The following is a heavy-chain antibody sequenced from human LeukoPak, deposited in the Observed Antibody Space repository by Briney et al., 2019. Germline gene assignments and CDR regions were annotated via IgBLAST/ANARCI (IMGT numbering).Heavy chain of an antibody. CDR3: ARAPPRLDGYILYY. CDR2: IIPTTGLA. Sequence: SVKVSCKASGGTFSNLAISWVRQAPGQGLEWMGRIIPTTGLANYAQNFQGRVTITADKSTSTAYMELSSLRSEDTAVYYCARAPPRLDGYILYYWGQGALVTVSS. CDR1: GGTFSNLA. J-gene: IGHJ4*02. D-gene: IGHD5-24*01. V-gene: IGHV1-69*04.